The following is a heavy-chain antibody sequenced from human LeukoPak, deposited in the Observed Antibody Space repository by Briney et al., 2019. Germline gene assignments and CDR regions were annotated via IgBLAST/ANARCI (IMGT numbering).Heavy chain of an antibody. CDR2: INHSGST. CDR3: ARSGTRILYRVAAYFDY. Sequence: SETLSLTCAVYGGSFSGYYWSWIRQPPGKGLEWIGEINHSGSTNYNPSLKSRDTISVDTSKNQFSLKLSSVTAADTAVYYCARSGTRILYRVAAYFDYWGQGTLVTVSS. V-gene: IGHV4-34*01. D-gene: IGHD2-8*01. J-gene: IGHJ4*02. CDR1: GGSFSGYY.